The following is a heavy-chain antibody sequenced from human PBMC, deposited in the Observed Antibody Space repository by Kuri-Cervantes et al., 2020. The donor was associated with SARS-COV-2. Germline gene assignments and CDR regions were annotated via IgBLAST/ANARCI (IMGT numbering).Heavy chain of an antibody. V-gene: IGHV4-34*01. CDR2: INHSGST. D-gene: IGHD6-13*01. Sequence: SETLSLTCAVYGGSFSGYYWSWIRQPPGKGPEWIGEINHSGSTNYNPSLKSRVTISVDTSKNQFSLKLSSVTAADTAVYYCARDRGRIAAAGIGWFDPWGQGTLVTVSS. J-gene: IGHJ5*02. CDR3: ARDRGRIAAAGIGWFDP. CDR1: GGSFSGYY.